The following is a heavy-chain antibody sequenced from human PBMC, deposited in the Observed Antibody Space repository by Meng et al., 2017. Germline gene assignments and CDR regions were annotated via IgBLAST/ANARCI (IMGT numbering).Heavy chain of an antibody. Sequence: VHVQEWGPGLGSPALTLPLPSSASGGSISSGGYSWSWCRQHPGKRLEWSGYIYYSGSTYYNPSLKSPVTISVDTSKNQFSLKLSSVTAADTAVYYCARADRRVGSYGPNWFDPWGQGTLVTVSS. V-gene: IGHV4-31*01. CDR3: ARADRRVGSYGPNWFDP. D-gene: IGHD5-18*01. CDR1: GGSISSGGYS. J-gene: IGHJ5*02. CDR2: IYYSGST.